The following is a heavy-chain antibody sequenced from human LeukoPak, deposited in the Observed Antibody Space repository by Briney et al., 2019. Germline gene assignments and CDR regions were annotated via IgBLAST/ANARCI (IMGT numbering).Heavy chain of an antibody. CDR3: MRRDTGWNYSDY. J-gene: IGHJ4*02. Sequence: SETLSLTCAVSGGSIYSHYWGWIRQPPGKGLEWIGDIYYKGNTNYNPSPKSRVTISLDTSKNHLSPTLTSVVAADTAIYYCMRRDTGWNYSDYWGQGILVTVSS. V-gene: IGHV4-59*08. D-gene: IGHD6-19*01. CDR2: IYYKGNT. CDR1: GGSIYSHY.